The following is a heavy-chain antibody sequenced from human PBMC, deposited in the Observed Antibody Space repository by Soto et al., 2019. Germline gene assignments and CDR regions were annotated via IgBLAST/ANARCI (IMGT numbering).Heavy chain of an antibody. CDR3: ARVASVVGSSPFDY. CDR2: IGTAGDT. V-gene: IGHV3-13*01. Sequence: PGGSLRLSCGASGFTFSSYDMHWVRQATGKGLEWVSAIGTAGDTYYPGSVKGRFTISRENAKNSLYLQMNSLRAGDTAVYYCARVASVVGSSPFDYWGQGTLVTVSS. CDR1: GFTFSSYD. J-gene: IGHJ4*02. D-gene: IGHD6-6*01.